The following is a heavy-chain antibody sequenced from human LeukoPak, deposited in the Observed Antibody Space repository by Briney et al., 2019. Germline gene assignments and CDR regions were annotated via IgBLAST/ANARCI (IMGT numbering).Heavy chain of an antibody. D-gene: IGHD5-18*01. J-gene: IGHJ4*02. V-gene: IGHV3-48*03. CDR3: ARPLFDTAMVTGY. Sequence: PGRSLRLSCAASGFTFSSYEMNWVRQAPGKGLEWVSYISSSGSTIYYADSVKGRFTISRDNAKNSLYLQMNSLRAEDTAVYYCARPLFDTAMVTGYWGQGTLVTVSS. CDR1: GFTFSSYE. CDR2: ISSSGSTI.